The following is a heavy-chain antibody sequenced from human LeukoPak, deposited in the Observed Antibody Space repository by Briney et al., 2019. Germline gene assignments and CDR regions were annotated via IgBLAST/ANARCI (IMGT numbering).Heavy chain of an antibody. CDR2: INPNTGDI. D-gene: IGHD4-23*01. V-gene: IGHV1-2*02. Sequence: ASVKGSCKASGYTFTGHYMHWVRQAPGRGPEWMGWINPNTGDINYAQKFQGRVTMTRDTSISTAYMELSRLRSDDTAVYYCARPDGDSGGNYGCWGQGTLVTVSS. J-gene: IGHJ4*02. CDR3: ARPDGDSGGNYGC. CDR1: GYTFTGHY.